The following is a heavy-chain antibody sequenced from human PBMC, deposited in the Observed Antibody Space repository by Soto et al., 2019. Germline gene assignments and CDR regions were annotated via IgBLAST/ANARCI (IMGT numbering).Heavy chain of an antibody. CDR1: GGSISNHY. V-gene: IGHV4-59*08. CDR3: TRGGYRTLAWFDP. J-gene: IGHJ5*02. CDR2: IYHSGTT. D-gene: IGHD3-10*01. Sequence: QVQVQESGPGLVKPSETLSLTCTVSGGSISNHYWSWIRQSPGKGLEWIANIYHSGTTNYNLSFKGRVTISIDSSKNPVSLKWNSVTAADTAVYYCTRGGYRTLAWFDPWGQGTLVTVSS.